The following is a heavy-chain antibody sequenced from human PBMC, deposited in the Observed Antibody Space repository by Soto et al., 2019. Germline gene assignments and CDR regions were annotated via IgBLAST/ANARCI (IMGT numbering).Heavy chain of an antibody. J-gene: IGHJ6*02. CDR3: ARERSVGYCITTTCPKPFYYYAMDV. CDR1: GYTFTGYY. Sequence: ASVKVSCKASGYTFTGYYIHWVRQAPGQGLEWMGWINPNSGGTSYAQKFQGWVTMTRDTSISTAYMELSRLISDDTAVYYCARERSVGYCITTTCPKPFYYYAMDVWGQGTTVTVS. V-gene: IGHV1-2*04. D-gene: IGHD2-2*01. CDR2: INPNSGGT.